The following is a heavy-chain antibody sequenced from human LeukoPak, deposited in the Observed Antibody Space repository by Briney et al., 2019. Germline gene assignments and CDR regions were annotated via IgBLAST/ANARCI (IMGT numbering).Heavy chain of an antibody. V-gene: IGHV1-46*01. CDR2: INPSGGST. J-gene: IGHJ6*03. CDR3: ASPYCSSTSCNYYYYMDV. CDR1: GYTFTSYY. Sequence: ASVKVSCKASGYTFTSYYMHWVRQAPGQGLEWMGIINPSGGSTSYAQKFQGRVTMTRDTSTSTVYMELSSLRSEDTAVYYCASPYCSSTSCNYYYYMDVWGKGTTVTVSS. D-gene: IGHD2-2*01.